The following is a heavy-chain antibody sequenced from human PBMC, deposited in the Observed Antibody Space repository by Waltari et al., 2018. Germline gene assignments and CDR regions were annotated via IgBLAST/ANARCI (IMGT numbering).Heavy chain of an antibody. D-gene: IGHD4-17*01. V-gene: IGHV4-38-2*02. CDR2: IYHRGST. J-gene: IGHJ5*02. Sequence: QVQLQESGPGLVKPSETLSLTCAVSGYSISSGYYWGWIRQPPGKGLEWIGSIYHRGSTYYNPSLKSRVTISVDTSKNQFSLKLSSVTAADTAVYYCARDSASTVNWFDPWGQGTLVTVSS. CDR3: ARDSASTVNWFDP. CDR1: GYSISSGYY.